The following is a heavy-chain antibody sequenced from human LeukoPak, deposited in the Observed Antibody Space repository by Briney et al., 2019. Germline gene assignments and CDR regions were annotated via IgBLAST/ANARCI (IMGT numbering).Heavy chain of an antibody. CDR2: ISYDGSNK. J-gene: IGHJ5*02. CDR3: AKGPVGYSSSRYNWFDP. CDR1: GFTFSSYG. Sequence: GGSLRLSCVASGFTFSSYGMHWVRQAPGKGLEWVAVISYDGSNKYYADSVKGRITISRDNSKNTLYLQMNSLRAEDTAVYYCAKGPVGYSSSRYNWFDPWGQGTLVTVSS. V-gene: IGHV3-30*18. D-gene: IGHD6-13*01.